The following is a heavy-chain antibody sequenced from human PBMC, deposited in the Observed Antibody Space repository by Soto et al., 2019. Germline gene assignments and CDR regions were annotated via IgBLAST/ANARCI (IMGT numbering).Heavy chain of an antibody. CDR2: ISYDGSNK. J-gene: IGHJ6*02. CDR3: ARRGAAMVRGVIGYGMDV. CDR1: GFTFSSYA. V-gene: IGHV3-30-3*01. Sequence: PGGSLRLSCAASGFTFSSYAMHWVRQAPGKGLEWVAVISYDGSNKYYADSVKGRFTISRDNSKNTLYLQMNSLRAEDTAVYYCARRGAAMVRGVIGYGMDVWGQGPRSPSP. D-gene: IGHD3-10*01.